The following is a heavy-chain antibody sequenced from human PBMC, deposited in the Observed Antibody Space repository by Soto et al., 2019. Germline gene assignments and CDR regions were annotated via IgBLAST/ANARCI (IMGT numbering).Heavy chain of an antibody. CDR1: GFTFSSYA. Sequence: PGGSLRLSCAASGFTFSSYAMSWARQSPGKGLEWGSAISGSGGSTYYADSVKGRFTISRDNSKNTLYLQMNSLRAEATAVYYCAYSSTPFAYWGEGNLVTVAS. CDR3: AYSSTPFAY. CDR2: ISGSGGST. J-gene: IGHJ4*02. D-gene: IGHD6-13*01. V-gene: IGHV3-23*01.